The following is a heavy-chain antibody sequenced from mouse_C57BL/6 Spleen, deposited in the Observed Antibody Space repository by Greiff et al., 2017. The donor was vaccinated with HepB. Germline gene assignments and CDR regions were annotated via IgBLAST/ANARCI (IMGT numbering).Heavy chain of an antibody. D-gene: IGHD2-1*01. CDR3: ARDLHLAY. Sequence: VQLQQPGAELVRPGSSVKLSCKASGYTFTSYWMDWVKQRPGQGLEWIGNIYPSDSETHYNQKFKDKATLTVDKSSSTAYMQLSSLTSEDSAVYYCARDLHLAYWGQGTLVTVSA. V-gene: IGHV1-61*01. CDR2: IYPSDSET. J-gene: IGHJ3*01. CDR1: GYTFTSYW.